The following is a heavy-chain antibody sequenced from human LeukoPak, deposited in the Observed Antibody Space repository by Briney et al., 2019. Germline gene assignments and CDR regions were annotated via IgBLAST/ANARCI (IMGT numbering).Heavy chain of an antibody. Sequence: SETLSLTCTVSGGSISSSSYYWSWIRQPPGKGLEWLGYIYYSGSTNYNPSLKSRVTISVDTSKNQFSLKLSSVTAADTAVYYCAKGQVGYDAFDIWGQGTMVTVSS. J-gene: IGHJ3*02. CDR1: GGSISSSSYY. V-gene: IGHV4-61*01. D-gene: IGHD1-26*01. CDR3: AKGQVGYDAFDI. CDR2: IYYSGST.